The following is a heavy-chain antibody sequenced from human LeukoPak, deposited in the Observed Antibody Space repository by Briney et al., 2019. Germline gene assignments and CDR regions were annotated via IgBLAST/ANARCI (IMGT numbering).Heavy chain of an antibody. D-gene: IGHD3-3*01. J-gene: IGHJ6*02. CDR2: ISYDGSNK. V-gene: IGHV3-30-3*01. CDR3: ASGYDFWSGYYTHSDYYGMDV. CDR1: GFTFSSYA. Sequence: GRSLRLSCAASGFTFSSYAMHWVRQAPGKGLEWVAVISYDGSNKYYADSVKGRFTISRDNSKNTLYLQMNSLRAEDTAVYYYASGYDFWSGYYTHSDYYGMDVWGQGTTVTVSS.